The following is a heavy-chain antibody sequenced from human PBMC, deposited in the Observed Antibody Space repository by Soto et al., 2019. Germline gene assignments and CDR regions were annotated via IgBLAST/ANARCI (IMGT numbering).Heavy chain of an antibody. J-gene: IGHJ3*02. CDR2: IYYSGST. V-gene: IGHV4-59*08. D-gene: IGHD3-10*01. CDR1: GGSISSYY. Sequence: SETLSLTCTVSGGSISSYYWSWIRQPPGKGLEWIGYIYYSGSTNYNPSLKSRVTISVDTSKNQFSLKLSSVTAADTAVYYCARQIEMYYYGSGSSDAFDIWGQGTMVTVSS. CDR3: ARQIEMYYYGSGSSDAFDI.